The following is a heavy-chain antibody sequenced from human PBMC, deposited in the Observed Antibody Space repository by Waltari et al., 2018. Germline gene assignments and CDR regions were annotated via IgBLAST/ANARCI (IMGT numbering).Heavy chain of an antibody. J-gene: IGHJ4*02. V-gene: IGHV1-69*13. Sequence: QVQLVQSGAEVKKPGSSVKVSCKASGGTFSSYAISWVRQAPGQGLEWMGRIIPIFGTANYAQKFQGRVTITADKSTSTAYMELSSLRSEDTAVYYCARDLGAAAPNPPGGFDYWGQGTLVTVSS. D-gene: IGHD6-13*01. CDR1: GGTFSSYA. CDR2: IIPIFGTA. CDR3: ARDLGAAAPNPPGGFDY.